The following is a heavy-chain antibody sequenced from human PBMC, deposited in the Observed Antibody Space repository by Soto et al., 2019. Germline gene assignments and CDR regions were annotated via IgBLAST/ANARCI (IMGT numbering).Heavy chain of an antibody. CDR3: ARARIKLTYDYETTPYSQYNWFDS. CDR2: IKQDGSEK. V-gene: IGHV3-7*03. D-gene: IGHD3-22*01. CDR1: GFTFNAYW. Sequence: EVQLVQSGGGLVQPGGSLRLSCEASGFTFNAYWMTWVRQAPGKGLEWVASIKQDGSEKDYVDSVKGRFAISRDNAKKSLFLQMNSLRAEDTAFYYCARARIKLTYDYETTPYSQYNWFDSWGQGTLVTVSS. J-gene: IGHJ5*01.